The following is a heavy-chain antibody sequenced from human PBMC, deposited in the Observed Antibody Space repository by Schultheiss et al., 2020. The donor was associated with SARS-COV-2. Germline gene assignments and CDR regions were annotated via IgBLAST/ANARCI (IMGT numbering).Heavy chain of an antibody. D-gene: IGHD6-13*01. CDR2: INHSGST. J-gene: IGHJ6*03. V-gene: IGHV4-34*01. CDR3: ARVRIAAAGPHYYYYYYMDV. CDR1: GGSFSGYY. Sequence: GSLRLSCAVYGGSFSGYYWSWIRQPPGKGLEWIGEINHSGSTNYNPSLKSRVTISVDTSKNQFSLKLSSVTAADTAVYYCARVRIAAAGPHYYYYYYMDVWGKGTTVTVSS.